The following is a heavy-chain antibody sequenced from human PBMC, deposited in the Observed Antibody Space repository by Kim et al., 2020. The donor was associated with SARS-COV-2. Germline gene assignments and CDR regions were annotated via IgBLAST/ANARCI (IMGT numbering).Heavy chain of an antibody. D-gene: IGHD3-16*01. Sequence: GGSLRLSCATSGFTFSAYDMNWVRRAPGKGLEWLSFITKSSTTIYYADSVRGRFIISRDNAKNSLYLQMNSLRDEDTALYYCVRDGMGGAFVIWGQGTMV. V-gene: IGHV3-48*02. CDR3: VRDGMGGAFVI. J-gene: IGHJ3*02. CDR2: ITKSSTTI. CDR1: GFTFSAYD.